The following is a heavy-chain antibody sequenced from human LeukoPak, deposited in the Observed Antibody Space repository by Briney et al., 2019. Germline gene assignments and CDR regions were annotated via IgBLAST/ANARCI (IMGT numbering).Heavy chain of an antibody. CDR1: GYTFTSYY. J-gene: IGHJ3*02. D-gene: IGHD4-23*01. CDR2: INPSGGST. Sequence: ASVKVSCKASGYTFTSYYMHWVRQAPGQGLEWMGIINPSGGSTSYAQKFQARVTMTRDTSTSTVYMELSSLRSEDTAVYYCAREGGHGGTRSYDAFDIWGQGTMVTVSS. V-gene: IGHV1-46*03. CDR3: AREGGHGGTRSYDAFDI.